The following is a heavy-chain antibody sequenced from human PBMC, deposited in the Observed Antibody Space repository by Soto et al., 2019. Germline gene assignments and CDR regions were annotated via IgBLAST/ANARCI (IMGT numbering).Heavy chain of an antibody. D-gene: IGHD6-19*01. CDR3: AKGRSSGWWYFDY. V-gene: IGHV3-23*01. J-gene: IGHJ4*02. CDR2: ISGSGSTT. Sequence: EVQLLESGGGLVQPGGSQRLSCAASGFTFSSHAMGWVRQAPGKGLEWVSAISGSGSTTYYADSVKGRFTISRDNSKNALYLQRNSLRDEDTAVYYGAKGRSSGWWYFDYWGQGTLVTVSS. CDR1: GFTFSSHA.